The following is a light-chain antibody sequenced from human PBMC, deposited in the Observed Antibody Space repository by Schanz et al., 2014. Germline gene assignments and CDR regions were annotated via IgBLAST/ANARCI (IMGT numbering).Light chain of an antibody. J-gene: IGLJ1*01. Sequence: QSALTQPPSASGSPGQSVTISCTGTSSDVGGYNYVSWYQQHPGKAPKLMIYEVSQRPSGVPDRFSGSKSGNTASLTVSGLQAEDEADYYCSSYTTTTTSFGTGTKLTVL. CDR3: SSYTTTTTS. V-gene: IGLV2-8*01. CDR2: EVS. CDR1: SSDVGGYNY.